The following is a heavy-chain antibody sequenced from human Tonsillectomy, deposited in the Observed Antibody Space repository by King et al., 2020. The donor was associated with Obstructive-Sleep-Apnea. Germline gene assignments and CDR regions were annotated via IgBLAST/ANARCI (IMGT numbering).Heavy chain of an antibody. V-gene: IGHV3-30*04. CDR2: ISYDGSNK. CDR3: ARDADCGGDCYFSGGFDP. J-gene: IGHJ5*02. Sequence: VQLVESGGGVVQPGRSLRLSCAASGFTFSSYAMHWVRQAPGKGLEWVAVISYDGSNKYYADSVKGRFTISRDNSKNTLDLQMNSLRAEDTAVYYCARDADCGGDCYFSGGFDPWGQGTLVTVSS. D-gene: IGHD2-21*02. CDR1: GFTFSSYA.